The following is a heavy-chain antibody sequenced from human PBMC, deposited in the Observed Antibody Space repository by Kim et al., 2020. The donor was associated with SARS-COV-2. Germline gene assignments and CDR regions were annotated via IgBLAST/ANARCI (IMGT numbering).Heavy chain of an antibody. V-gene: IGHV3-30*07. D-gene: IGHD2-15*01. Sequence: KVRFTLSRDNSKNTLFLQMDSLRVEDTAVYYCARYIGDCSSGPCYSDVIDYWGQGTLVTVSS. CDR3: ARYIGDCSSGPCYSDVIDY. J-gene: IGHJ4*02.